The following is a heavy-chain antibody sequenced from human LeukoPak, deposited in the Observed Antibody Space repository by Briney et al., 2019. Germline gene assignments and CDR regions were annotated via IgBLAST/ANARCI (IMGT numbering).Heavy chain of an antibody. D-gene: IGHD6-19*01. CDR2: INHSDDST. Sequence: GGSLRLSCAASGFTFNNYAMSWVRQAPGKGLEWVSGINHSDDSTFYAGSVKGRFTLSRDNSKNTLYLQMNSLRAEDTAVYYCATKLIAVAGIALDYWGQGTLVTVSS. CDR3: ATKLIAVAGIALDY. CDR1: GFTFNNYA. V-gene: IGHV3-23*01. J-gene: IGHJ4*02.